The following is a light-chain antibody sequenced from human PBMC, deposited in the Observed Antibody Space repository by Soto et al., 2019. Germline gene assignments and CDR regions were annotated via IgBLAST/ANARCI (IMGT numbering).Light chain of an antibody. Sequence: QAVFTQEPSLTVSPGGTVTLTFGSSTGAVTSGHYPYWFQQKPGQAPRTLIYDTSNKHSWTPARFSGYLLGGKAALTLSGAQPEDEAEYFCLLSFNGPYVFGGGTKVTVL. CDR2: DTS. J-gene: IGLJ1*01. V-gene: IGLV7-46*01. CDR3: LLSFNGPYV. CDR1: TGAVTSGHY.